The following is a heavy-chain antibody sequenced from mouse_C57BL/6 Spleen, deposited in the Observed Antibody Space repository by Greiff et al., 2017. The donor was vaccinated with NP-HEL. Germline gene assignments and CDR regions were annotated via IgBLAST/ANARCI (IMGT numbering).Heavy chain of an antibody. J-gene: IGHJ2*01. Sequence: EVHLVESGGGLVKPGGSLKLSCAASGFTFSSYAMSWVRQTPEKRLEWVATISDGGSYTYYPDNVKGRFTISRDNAKNNLYLQMSHLKSEDTAMYYCARDLTTGYFDYWGQGTTLTVSS. CDR3: ARDLTTGYFDY. D-gene: IGHD1-1*01. V-gene: IGHV5-4*01. CDR1: GFTFSSYA. CDR2: ISDGGSYT.